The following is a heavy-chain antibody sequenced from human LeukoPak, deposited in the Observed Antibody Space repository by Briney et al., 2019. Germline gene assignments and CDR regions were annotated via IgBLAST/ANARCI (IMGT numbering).Heavy chain of an antibody. V-gene: IGHV3-13*01. CDR1: GFTFSSYD. J-gene: IGHJ4*02. CDR3: ARLHGAYPFDY. D-gene: IGHD4/OR15-4a*01. Sequence: GGSLRLSCAASGFTFSSYDMHWVRQATGKGLEWVSAIGTAGDTYYPGSVKGRFTISRENAKNSLYLQMNSLRAEDTAVYYCARLHGAYPFDYWGQGTLVTVSS. CDR2: IGTAGDT.